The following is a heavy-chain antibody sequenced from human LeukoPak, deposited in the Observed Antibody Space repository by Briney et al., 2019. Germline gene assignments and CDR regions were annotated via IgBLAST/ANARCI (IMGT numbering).Heavy chain of an antibody. V-gene: IGHV4-39*01. D-gene: IGHD3-10*01. CDR2: IYYSGST. CDR3: ARGRGVNYYGSGSYRYFDP. J-gene: IGHJ5*02. Sequence: PSETLSLTCTVSGGSISSYYWGWIRQPPGQGLEWSGSIYYSGSTYYNPSLKSRVTISVDTSKNQFSLKLSSVTAADTAVYYCARGRGVNYYGSGSYRYFDPWGQGTLVTVSS. CDR1: GGSISSYY.